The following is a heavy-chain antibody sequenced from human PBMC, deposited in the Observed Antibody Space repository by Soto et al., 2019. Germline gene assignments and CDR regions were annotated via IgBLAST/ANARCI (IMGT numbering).Heavy chain of an antibody. Sequence: GGSLRLSCAASGFTFSNAWMSWVRQAPGKGLEWVGRIKSKTDGGTTDYAAPVKGRFTISRDDSKNTLYLQMNSLKTEDTAVYYCTTSMIVVVTPHDAFDIWGQGTMVTVSS. V-gene: IGHV3-15*01. CDR1: GFTFSNAW. D-gene: IGHD3-22*01. J-gene: IGHJ3*02. CDR2: IKSKTDGGTT. CDR3: TTSMIVVVTPHDAFDI.